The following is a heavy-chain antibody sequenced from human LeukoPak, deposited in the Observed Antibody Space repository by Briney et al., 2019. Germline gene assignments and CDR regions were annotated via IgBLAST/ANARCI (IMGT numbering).Heavy chain of an antibody. D-gene: IGHD5-18*01. V-gene: IGHV1-18*01. J-gene: IGHJ4*02. Sequence: AASVKVSCKTSSYRFMDYATSWLRQAPGQQGLEWVGWISGNNANPQSAQKCQDRVSMTTDAATSTAYLELRSPTSADTAVYYCARVPDAGYQHWGQGTLVSVS. CDR3: ARVPDAGYQH. CDR2: ISGNNANP. CDR1: SYRFMDYA.